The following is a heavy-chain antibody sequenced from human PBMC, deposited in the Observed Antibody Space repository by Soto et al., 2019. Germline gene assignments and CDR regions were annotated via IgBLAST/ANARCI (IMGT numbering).Heavy chain of an antibody. CDR2: ISSSGSTI. CDR1: GFTFSNAW. V-gene: IGHV3-11*04. CDR3: ARDHKGGYYYYGMDV. Sequence: VGSLRLSCSASGFTFSNAWMSWVRQAPGKGLEWVSYISSSGSTIYYADSVKGRFTISRDNAKNSLYLQMNSLRAEDTAVYYCARDHKGGYYYYGMDVWGQGTTVTVSS. J-gene: IGHJ6*02.